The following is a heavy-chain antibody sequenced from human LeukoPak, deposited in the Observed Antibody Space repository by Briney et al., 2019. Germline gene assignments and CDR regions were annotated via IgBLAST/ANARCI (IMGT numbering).Heavy chain of an antibody. Sequence: PSETLSLTCAVYGGSFSGYYWSXXXQPXGXXLXXXXEXNXXGGTNYNPSLKSRVTXSVDTSKNQFSLKLNSVTAADTAVYYCARGLLPRFTTGGYYYYMDVWGKGTTVTVSS. CDR2: XNXXGGT. CDR3: ARGLLPRFTTGGYYYYMDV. J-gene: IGHJ6*03. D-gene: IGHD1-14*01. V-gene: IGHV4-34*01. CDR1: GGSFSGYY.